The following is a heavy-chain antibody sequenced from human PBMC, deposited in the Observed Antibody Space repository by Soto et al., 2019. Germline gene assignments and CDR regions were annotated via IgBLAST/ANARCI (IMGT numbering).Heavy chain of an antibody. CDR2: IYYSGST. V-gene: IGHV4-61*05. D-gene: IGHD3-9*01. J-gene: IGHJ5*02. CDR3: ARQGDVISSHNNWFDP. CDR1: GGSISSSSYY. Sequence: PSETLSLTCTVSGGSISSSSYYWSWIRQPPGKGLEWIGYIYYSGSTNYNPSLKSRVTISVDTSKNQFSLKLSSVTAADTAVYYCARQGDVISSHNNWFDPWGQGTLVTVSS.